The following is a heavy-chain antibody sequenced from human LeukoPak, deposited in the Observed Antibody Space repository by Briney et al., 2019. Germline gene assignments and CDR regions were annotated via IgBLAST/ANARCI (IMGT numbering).Heavy chain of an antibody. Sequence: GGSLRLSCAASGFTFSSYAMSWVRQAPGKGLEWVSYISSDSRTVYYADSVKGRFTISRDNAQNSLYLQMNSLRADDTAVYYCARDRGSSGWYYFDYWGQGTLVTVSS. CDR1: GFTFSSYA. V-gene: IGHV3-48*01. D-gene: IGHD6-19*01. CDR2: ISSDSRTV. J-gene: IGHJ4*02. CDR3: ARDRGSSGWYYFDY.